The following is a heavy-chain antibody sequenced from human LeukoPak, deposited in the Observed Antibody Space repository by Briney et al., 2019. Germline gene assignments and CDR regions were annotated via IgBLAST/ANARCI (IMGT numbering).Heavy chain of an antibody. Sequence: ASVKVSCKASGYTFTSYGISWVRRAPGQGLEWMGWISAYNGNTNYAQKLQGRVTMTTDTSTSTAYMELRSLRSDDTAVYYCARDQGPTLSLEADYWGQGTLVTVSS. J-gene: IGHJ4*02. CDR1: GYTFTSYG. CDR2: ISAYNGNT. V-gene: IGHV1-18*01. CDR3: ARDQGPTLSLEADY. D-gene: IGHD2/OR15-2a*01.